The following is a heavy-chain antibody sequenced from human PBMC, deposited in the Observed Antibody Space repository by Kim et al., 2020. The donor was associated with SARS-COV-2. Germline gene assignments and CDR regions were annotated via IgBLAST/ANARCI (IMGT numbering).Heavy chain of an antibody. V-gene: IGHV5-51*01. J-gene: IGHJ4*02. CDR2: IYPGDSDS. CDR3: ARGVCSGNNCYSRGLVYDY. CDR1: GYSFTTYW. D-gene: IGHD2-15*01. Sequence: GESLKISCKGSGYSFTTYWIGWVRQMPGKGLEWMGIIYPGDSDSRYSPSFLGQVTISVDKSISTAYLQWTSLKASDTAMYYCARGVCSGNNCYSRGLVYDYWGQGTLVTVSS.